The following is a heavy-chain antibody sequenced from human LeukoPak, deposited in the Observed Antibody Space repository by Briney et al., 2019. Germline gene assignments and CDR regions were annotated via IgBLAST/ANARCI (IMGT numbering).Heavy chain of an antibody. J-gene: IGHJ4*02. CDR3: AKLDSSSGLFGY. D-gene: IGHD6-6*01. V-gene: IGHV3-23*01. CDR2: ISGSGGTT. CDR1: GFTFSSYV. Sequence: GGSLRLSCAASGFTFSSYVMSWVRQAPGKGLEWVSGISGSGGTTYYADSMKGRFTISRDNSKNTLYLQMNSLRAEDTAVYYCAKLDSSSGLFGYWGQGTLVTVSS.